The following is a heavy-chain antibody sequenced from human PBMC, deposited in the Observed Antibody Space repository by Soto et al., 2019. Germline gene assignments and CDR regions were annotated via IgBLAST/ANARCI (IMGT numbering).Heavy chain of an antibody. V-gene: IGHV1-69*01. Sequence: ASVKVSGKAAGGTFSNYVINWLRQAPGQGLEWMGGIIPLFGTANYAQKFQGRVTITADESTSTAYLDLSSLRSEDTAVYYCARPVEMATISRSYLFYWGQGTLVTVSS. CDR3: ARPVEMATISRSYLFY. CDR2: IIPLFGTA. CDR1: GGTFSNYV. J-gene: IGHJ4*02. D-gene: IGHD5-12*01.